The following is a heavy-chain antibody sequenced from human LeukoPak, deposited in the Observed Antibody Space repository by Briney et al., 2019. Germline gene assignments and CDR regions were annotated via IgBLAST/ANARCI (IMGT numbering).Heavy chain of an antibody. V-gene: IGHV3-30*02. Sequence: PGGSLRLSCAASGFTFSSYGMHWVRQAPGKGLEWVAFIRYDGSNKYYADSVKGRFTISRDNSKNTLYLQMNSLRAEDTAVYYCAKDGDYVWGSYRSYYFDYWGQGTLVTVSS. J-gene: IGHJ4*02. CDR1: GFTFSSYG. CDR2: IRYDGSNK. D-gene: IGHD3-16*02. CDR3: AKDGDYVWGSYRSYYFDY.